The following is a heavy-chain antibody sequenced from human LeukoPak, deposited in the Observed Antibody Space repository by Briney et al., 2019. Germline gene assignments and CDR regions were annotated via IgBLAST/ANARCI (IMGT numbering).Heavy chain of an antibody. J-gene: IGHJ6*03. CDR3: ARPAKGDYYYYYMDV. D-gene: IGHD2-2*01. Sequence: ASVKVSYKASDYTLLTYGITWVRQAPGQGLEWMGWISTYNGNTHYAQKLQGRVTMTTDTSTRTAYMELRSLTSNDTGIYYCARPAKGDYYYYYMDVWGRGTTVTVSS. V-gene: IGHV1-18*01. CDR2: ISTYNGNT. CDR1: DYTLLTYG.